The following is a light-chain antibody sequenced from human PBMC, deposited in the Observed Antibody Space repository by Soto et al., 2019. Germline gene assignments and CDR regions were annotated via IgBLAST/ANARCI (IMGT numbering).Light chain of an antibody. CDR2: EVS. CDR1: SSDVGGYNH. J-gene: IGLJ1*01. Sequence: QSALAQPASVSGSPGQSITISCTGTSSDVGGYNHVSWYQQHPGKAPKLMIYEVSNRPLGVSNRFSGPKSGNTASLTISGLQAEDEADYYCSSYTSSSTLYVFGTGTKVTVL. V-gene: IGLV2-14*01. CDR3: SSYTSSSTLYV.